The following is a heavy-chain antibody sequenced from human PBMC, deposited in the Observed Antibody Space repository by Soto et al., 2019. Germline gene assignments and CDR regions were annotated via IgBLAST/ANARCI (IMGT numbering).Heavy chain of an antibody. CDR1: RFMFSSYG. CDR3: APTWGCSSTSCPPGF. D-gene: IGHD2-2*01. CDR2: ISNDGSSK. J-gene: IGHJ4*02. Sequence: GGSLRLSCAASRFMFSSYGMHWVRQAPGKGLEWVAVISNDGSSKNYADSVKGRFTISRDNSKNMLYLQMNSLILEDTAAYYCAPTWGCSSTSCPPGFRGQGTLVTVSS. V-gene: IGHV3-30*03.